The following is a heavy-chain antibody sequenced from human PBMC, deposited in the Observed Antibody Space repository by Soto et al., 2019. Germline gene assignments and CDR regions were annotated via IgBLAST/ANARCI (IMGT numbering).Heavy chain of an antibody. CDR1: GYTFTGYY. CDR3: ARVGVYCSSTSCYNNWFDP. V-gene: IGHV1-2*04. D-gene: IGHD2-2*02. J-gene: IGHJ5*02. CDR2: INPNSGGT. Sequence: QVKLVQSGAEVKKPGASVKVSCKASGYTFTGYYMHWVRQAPGQGLEWMGWINPNSGGTNYAQKFQGWVTMTRDTSISTAYRELSRLRSDDTAVYYCARVGVYCSSTSCYNNWFDPWGQGTLVTVSS.